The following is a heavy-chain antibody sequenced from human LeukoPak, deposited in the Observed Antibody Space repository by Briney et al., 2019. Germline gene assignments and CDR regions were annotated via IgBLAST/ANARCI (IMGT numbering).Heavy chain of an antibody. CDR3: AREDVVVVAATEFDY. Sequence: GGSLRLSCAASGFTFSDYYMTWFRQAPGKGLEWVSSISSSSSYIYYADSVKGRFTISRDNAKNSLYLQMNSLRAEDTAVYYCAREDVVVVAATEFDYWGQGTLVTVSS. CDR1: GFTFSDYY. V-gene: IGHV3-21*01. CDR2: ISSSSSYI. D-gene: IGHD2-15*01. J-gene: IGHJ4*02.